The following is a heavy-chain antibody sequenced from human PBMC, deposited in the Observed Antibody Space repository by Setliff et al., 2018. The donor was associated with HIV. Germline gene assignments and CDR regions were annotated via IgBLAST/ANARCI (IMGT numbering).Heavy chain of an antibody. CDR3: ASLGYSGSLVGAFDI. CDR2: IYYSGTT. D-gene: IGHD1-26*01. Sequence: TSETLSLTCTVSGDSVSSASYYWSWIRQPPGKGLEWIGYIYYSGTTKYNPSLKSRVTISVDTSKNQFSLKFTSVTAADTAVYYCASLGYSGSLVGAFDIWGQGTMVTVAS. CDR1: GDSVSSASYY. J-gene: IGHJ3*02. V-gene: IGHV4-61*01.